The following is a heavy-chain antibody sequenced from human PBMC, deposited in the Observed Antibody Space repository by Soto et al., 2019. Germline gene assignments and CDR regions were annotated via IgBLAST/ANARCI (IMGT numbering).Heavy chain of an antibody. J-gene: IGHJ4*02. CDR1: GFSLSTSGVG. CDR2: IYWDDDK. V-gene: IGHV2-5*02. D-gene: IGHD2-15*01. Sequence: QITLKESGTTLVKPKQTLTLTCTFSGFSLSTSGVGVGWIRQPPGKALEWLALIYWDDDKRYSPSLKSRLTITKDTSKNQVVLTMTNMDPVDTATYYCAHRPSYCSGGSCYSGFDYWGQGTLVTVSS. CDR3: AHRPSYCSGGSCYSGFDY.